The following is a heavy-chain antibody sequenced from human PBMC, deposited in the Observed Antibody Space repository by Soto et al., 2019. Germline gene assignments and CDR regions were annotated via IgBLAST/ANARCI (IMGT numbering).Heavy chain of an antibody. J-gene: IGHJ4*02. CDR3: ARGLRGAIRERSLDY. D-gene: IGHD3-10*01. CDR2: IYSGGGT. Sequence: EVQLVETGGGLIQPGGSLRLSCATSGFTVTSNFMSWVRQAPGQGLEWDSVIYSGGGTNYAESVKGRFTLSRDNSKSTLYLQMNSLRVEDTAVYYCARGLRGAIRERSLDYWGRGTLVTVSS. CDR1: GFTVTSNF. V-gene: IGHV3-53*02.